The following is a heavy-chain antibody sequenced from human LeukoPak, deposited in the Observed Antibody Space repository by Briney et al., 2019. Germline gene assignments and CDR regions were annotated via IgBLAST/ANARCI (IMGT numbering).Heavy chain of an antibody. Sequence: ASVKVSFKASGYTFTSYDINWVRQATGQGLEWMGWMNPNSGNTGYAQKFQGRVTMTRNTSISTAYMELSSLRSEDTAVYYCARKKDYVRKGGFDYWGQGTLVTVSS. V-gene: IGHV1-8*01. J-gene: IGHJ4*02. CDR1: GYTFTSYD. CDR2: MNPNSGNT. CDR3: ARKKDYVRKGGFDY. D-gene: IGHD3-16*01.